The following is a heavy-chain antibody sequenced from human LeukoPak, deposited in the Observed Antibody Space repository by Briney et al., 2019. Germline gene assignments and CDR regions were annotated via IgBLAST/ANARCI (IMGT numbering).Heavy chain of an antibody. CDR1: GFTFSSYA. CDR2: ISYDGSNK. Sequence: QPGRSLRLSCAASGFTFSSYAMHWVRQAPGKGLEWVAVISYDGSNKYYADSVKGRFTISRDNSKSTLYLQMNSLRAEDTAVYYCATRSPLGYWGQGTLVTVSS. V-gene: IGHV3-30-3*01. D-gene: IGHD6-13*01. J-gene: IGHJ4*02. CDR3: ATRSPLGY.